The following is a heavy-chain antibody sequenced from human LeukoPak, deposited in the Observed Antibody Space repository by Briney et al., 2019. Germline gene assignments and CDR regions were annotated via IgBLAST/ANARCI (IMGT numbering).Heavy chain of an antibody. Sequence: GESLKISCKGSGYSFNTYWIGWVRQMPGKGLEWMGIIYPGDSDTRYSPSFQGQVTISADKSINAAYRQWSSLQASDTAIYYCARRGEAMDPFDYWGQGTLVTVSS. J-gene: IGHJ4*02. CDR1: GYSFNTYW. CDR2: IYPGDSDT. V-gene: IGHV5-51*01. D-gene: IGHD5-18*01. CDR3: ARRGEAMDPFDY.